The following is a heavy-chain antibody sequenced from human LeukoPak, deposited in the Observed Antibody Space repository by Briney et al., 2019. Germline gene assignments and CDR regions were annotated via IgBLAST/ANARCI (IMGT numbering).Heavy chain of an antibody. D-gene: IGHD1-26*01. CDR2: INGDRSTT. J-gene: IGHJ4*02. CDR1: GFTFSSYW. Sequence: PGGSLRLSCAASGFTFSSYWMHWARQAPRKGLVWVSRINGDRSTTSYADSVKGRFTISRDNAKNTLYLQMNSLRVEDTAVYYCARSGSSGFDSWGQGTLVTVSS. V-gene: IGHV3-74*01. CDR3: ARSGSSGFDS.